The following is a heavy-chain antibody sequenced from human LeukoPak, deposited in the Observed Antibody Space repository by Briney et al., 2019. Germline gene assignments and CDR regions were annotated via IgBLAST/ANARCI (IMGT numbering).Heavy chain of an antibody. CDR1: XGSXXGXY. CDR3: ASGPRVWYY. D-gene: IGHD2-8*02. Sequence: YXGSXXGXYXXWIXQPPGXGLEWIGEINHSGSTNYNSSLKSRVTISVDTSKNQFSLKLSSVTAADTAVYYCASGPRVWYYWGQGTLVTVSS. V-gene: IGHV4-34*01. CDR2: INHSGST. J-gene: IGHJ4*02.